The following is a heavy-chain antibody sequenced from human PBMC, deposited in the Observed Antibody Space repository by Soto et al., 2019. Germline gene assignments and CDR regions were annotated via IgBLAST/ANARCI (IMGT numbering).Heavy chain of an antibody. CDR2: IYYSGST. J-gene: IGHJ4*02. D-gene: IGHD6-13*01. CDR1: GGSISSYY. Sequence: SETLSLTCTVSGGSISSYYWSWIRQPPGKGLEWIGYIYYSGSTNYNPSLKSRVTISVDTSKNQFSLKLSSVTAADTAVYYCARERTALLSYSSSGHFDYWGQGTLVTVSS. V-gene: IGHV4-59*01. CDR3: ARERTALLSYSSSGHFDY.